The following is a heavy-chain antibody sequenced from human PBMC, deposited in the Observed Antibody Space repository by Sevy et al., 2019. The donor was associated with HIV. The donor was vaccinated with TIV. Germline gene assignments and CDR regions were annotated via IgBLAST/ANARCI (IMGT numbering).Heavy chain of an antibody. D-gene: IGHD1-1*01. J-gene: IGHJ3*02. CDR1: GDSLTVGSYY. Sequence: SETLSLTCAVSGDSLTVGSYYWGWIRQPPGEGLEWIGNIFYTGIVAYNPSLQNRVTISVDTSKNQFSLELKSVTAADTAAYFCARRAVHGEGRSFDIWGPGTTVTVSS. V-gene: IGHV4-39*01. CDR2: IFYTGIV. CDR3: ARRAVHGEGRSFDI.